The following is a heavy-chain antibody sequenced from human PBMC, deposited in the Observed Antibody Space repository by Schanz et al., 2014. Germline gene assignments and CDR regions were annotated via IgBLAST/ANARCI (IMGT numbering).Heavy chain of an antibody. CDR1: GFPFSDYF. V-gene: IGHV3-23*01. D-gene: IGHD5-18*01. J-gene: IGHJ4*02. CDR3: VRVSFADPRLYRGMDRDIDY. Sequence: EVQLLESGGGLVQPGGSLRLSCAASGFPFSDYFMAWIRQPPGRGLEWVSAISGSGGSTYYADSVKGRFTISRDNSKNTLYLQMNNLRAEDTAVYYCVRVSFADPRLYRGMDRDIDYWGQGTLVTVSS. CDR2: ISGSGGST.